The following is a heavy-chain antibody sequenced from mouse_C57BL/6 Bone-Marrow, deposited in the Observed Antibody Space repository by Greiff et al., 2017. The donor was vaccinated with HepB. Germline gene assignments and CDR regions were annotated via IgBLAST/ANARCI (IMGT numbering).Heavy chain of an antibody. CDR3: ACLLCYPNCDYFGY. J-gene: IGHJ2*01. CDR2: IHPNSGRT. V-gene: IGHV1-64*01. Sequence: QVQLQQPGAELVKPGASVKLSCKASGYTFTSYWMHWVKQRPGQGLEWIGMIHPNSGRTNYNEKFKSKATLTVDKPSSTAYMQLSSLTSEDSAVYYCACLLCYPNCDYFGYWGQGTTLTVSS. D-gene: IGHD4-1*01. CDR1: GYTFTSYW.